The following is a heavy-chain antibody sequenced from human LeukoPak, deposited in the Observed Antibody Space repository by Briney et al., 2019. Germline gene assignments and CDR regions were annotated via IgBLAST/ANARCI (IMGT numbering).Heavy chain of an antibody. Sequence: GGSLRLSCAASGFTFSSYAMHWVRQAPGKGLEYVSAISSNGGSTYYANSVKGRFTISRDNSKNTLYLQMGSLRAEDTAVYYCAKDPGIAVAGTYFDYWGQGTLVTVSS. CDR2: ISSNGGST. CDR1: GFTFSSYA. V-gene: IGHV3-64*01. J-gene: IGHJ4*02. D-gene: IGHD6-19*01. CDR3: AKDPGIAVAGTYFDY.